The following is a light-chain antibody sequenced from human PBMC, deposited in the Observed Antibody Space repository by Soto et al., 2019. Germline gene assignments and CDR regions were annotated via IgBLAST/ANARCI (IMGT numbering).Light chain of an antibody. Sequence: SVLTQPPSASGTPVQRVTISCSGSSSNIGSNYVYWYQQLPGTAPKLLIYRNNQRPSGVPDRFSGSKSGTSASLAISGLRSEDEADYYCAAWDDSLSGRYVFGTGTKVTVL. V-gene: IGLV1-47*01. CDR2: RNN. J-gene: IGLJ1*01. CDR1: SSNIGSNY. CDR3: AAWDDSLSGRYV.